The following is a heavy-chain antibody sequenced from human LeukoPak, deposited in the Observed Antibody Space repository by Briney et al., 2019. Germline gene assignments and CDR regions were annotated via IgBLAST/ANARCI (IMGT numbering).Heavy chain of an antibody. V-gene: IGHV3-21*01. CDR3: ARVNDGYYN. CDR2: ISSSSSYI. J-gene: IGHJ4*02. CDR1: GFIFSSYG. Sequence: PGGSLRLSCVASGFIFSSYGMHWVRQAPGKGPEWVSSISSSSSYIYYADSVKGRFTISRDNAKNSLYLQMNSLRAEDTAVYYCARVNDGYYNWGQGTLVTVSS. D-gene: IGHD3-3*01.